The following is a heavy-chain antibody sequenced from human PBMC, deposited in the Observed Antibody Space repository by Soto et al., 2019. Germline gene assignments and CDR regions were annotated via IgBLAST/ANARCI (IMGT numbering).Heavy chain of an antibody. CDR1: GITFSTYR. D-gene: IGHD6-13*01. Sequence: PGGSLRLSCVVSGITFSTYRMHWVRQAPGKGLVWVSHIKSDGTVTHYTDSVRGRFIISRDNAKNTLFLQMNSLRAEDTAVYYCARDPLMYDSSWYPDWFGPWGQGTLVTVSS. V-gene: IGHV3-74*01. CDR3: ARDPLMYDSSWYPDWFGP. J-gene: IGHJ5*02. CDR2: IKSDGTVT.